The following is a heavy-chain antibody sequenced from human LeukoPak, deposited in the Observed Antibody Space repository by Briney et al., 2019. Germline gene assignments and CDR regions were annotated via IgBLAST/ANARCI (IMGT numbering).Heavy chain of an antibody. CDR1: GYTFTGYY. Sequence: ASVKVSCKASGYTFTGYYIHWVRQAPGQGLEWMGWINANSGDTNYAQNFQDWVTMTRDTSISTAYMELSRLRFDDTAVYYCASGYGEANWFGPWGQGTLVTVSS. V-gene: IGHV1-2*04. J-gene: IGHJ5*02. CDR3: ASGYGEANWFGP. D-gene: IGHD5-12*01. CDR2: INANSGDT.